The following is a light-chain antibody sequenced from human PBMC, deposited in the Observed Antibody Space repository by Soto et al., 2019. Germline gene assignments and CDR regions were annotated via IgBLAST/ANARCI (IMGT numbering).Light chain of an antibody. CDR1: SNDIGSYDY. Sequence: QSALTQPTSVSGSPGQSITISCTGNSNDIGSYDYVSWYQQHPGKAPRLLIHGVRNRPSGVSSRFSGSKSGTTASLTISGLQAEDEADYYCCSYAGYTTYVFGSGTKVTVL. J-gene: IGLJ1*01. V-gene: IGLV2-14*01. CDR3: CSYAGYTTYV. CDR2: GVR.